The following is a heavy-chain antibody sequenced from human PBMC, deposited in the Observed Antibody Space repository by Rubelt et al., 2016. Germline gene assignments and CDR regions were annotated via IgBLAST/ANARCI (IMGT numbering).Heavy chain of an antibody. CDR1: GYSISSGYY. J-gene: IGHJ3*02. CDR3: ARGMYSSSWFAI. Sequence: QLQLQESGPGLVKPSETLSLTCTVSGYSISSGYYWGWIRQPPGKGLEWIGNVYHSGSTYYNPSLKSRVTISVDTSKNQFSLRLRSVTAADTAVYYCARGMYSSSWFAIWGQGTMVTVSS. V-gene: IGHV4-38-2*02. D-gene: IGHD6-13*01. CDR2: VYHSGST.